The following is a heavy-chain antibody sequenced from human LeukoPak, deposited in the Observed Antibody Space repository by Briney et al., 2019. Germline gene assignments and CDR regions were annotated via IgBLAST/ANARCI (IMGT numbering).Heavy chain of an antibody. CDR2: INPNSGGT. V-gene: IGHV1-2*06. J-gene: IGHJ5*02. Sequence: ASVKVSCKASGYTFTGYYMHWVRQAPGQGLEWMGRINPNSGGTNYAQKFQGRVTMTRDTSISTAYMELSRLRSDDTAVYYCASNPPGDFWSGYTSFDPWGQGTLVTVSS. D-gene: IGHD3-3*01. CDR1: GYTFTGYY. CDR3: ASNPPGDFWSGYTSFDP.